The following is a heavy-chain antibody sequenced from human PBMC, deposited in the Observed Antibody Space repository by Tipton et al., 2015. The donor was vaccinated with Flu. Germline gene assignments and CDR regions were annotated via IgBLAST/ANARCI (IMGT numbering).Heavy chain of an antibody. V-gene: IGHV3-23*01. CDR2: ISGTGGSA. J-gene: IGHJ5*02. D-gene: IGHD1-7*01. CDR1: EFTFNGSA. Sequence: SLRLSCAPSEFTFNGSAMSMSWVRQAPGKGLEWVSTISGTGGSAYYSDSVKGRFTISRDKSKKTLYLEMNNVKDEDTAIYYCAGGSNNWNYYWFDPWGQGTLVTVSS. CDR3: AGGSNNWNYYWFDP.